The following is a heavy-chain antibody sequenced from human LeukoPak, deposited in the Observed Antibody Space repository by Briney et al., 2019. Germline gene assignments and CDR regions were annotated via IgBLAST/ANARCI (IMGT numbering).Heavy chain of an antibody. CDR3: ARDYSGSYWARRGAFDI. CDR1: GGSVSSGSYY. Sequence: KSSETLSLTCTVSGGSVSSGSYYWSWIRQPPGKGLEWIGYIYYSGSTNYNPSLKSRVTISVDTSKNQFYLKLSSVTAADTAVYYCARDYSGSYWARRGAFDIWGQGTMVTVSS. D-gene: IGHD1-26*01. J-gene: IGHJ3*02. CDR2: IYYSGST. V-gene: IGHV4-61*01.